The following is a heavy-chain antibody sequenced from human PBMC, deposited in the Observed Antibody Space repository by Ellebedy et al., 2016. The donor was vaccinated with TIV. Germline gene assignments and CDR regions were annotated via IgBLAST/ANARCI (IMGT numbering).Heavy chain of an antibody. CDR2: VYYSGT. V-gene: IGHV4-59*08. J-gene: IGHJ2*01. D-gene: IGHD6-19*01. CDR1: GASISSYY. CDR3: AALQWLAPAWYFDL. Sequence: SETLSLTCTVSGASISSYYWSWVRQPPGKGLEWIRYVYYSGTNYNPSLKSRVTISVDTSKNQFSLKLSSVTAADTAVYYRAALQWLAPAWYFDLWGRGTLVSVSS.